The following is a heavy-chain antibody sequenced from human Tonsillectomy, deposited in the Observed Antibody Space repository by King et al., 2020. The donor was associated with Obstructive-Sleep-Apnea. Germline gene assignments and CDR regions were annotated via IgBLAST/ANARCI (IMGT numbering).Heavy chain of an antibody. Sequence: VQLVESVGGLVKPGGSLRLSCAASGFTFSDYYMTWIRQAPGKGLEWVSYINNSSDYINYADSVKGRFTISRDNAKNSLYLQMNILRAEDTAIYYCTRGSKTAAVSDYWGQGTLVTVSS. V-gene: IGHV3-11*06. D-gene: IGHD6-25*01. CDR3: TRGSKTAAVSDY. CDR2: INNSSDYI. CDR1: GFTFSDYY. J-gene: IGHJ4*02.